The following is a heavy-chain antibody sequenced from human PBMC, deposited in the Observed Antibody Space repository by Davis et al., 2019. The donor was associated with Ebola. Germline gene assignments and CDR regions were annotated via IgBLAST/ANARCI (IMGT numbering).Heavy chain of an antibody. CDR2: IRFDGSEK. Sequence: GESLKISCAASDLTFTYYAMAWVRQAPGKGLEWVAFIRFDGSEKYYADSVKGRFTISRENSKATLDLQMNSLRAEDTAVYYCAKGDNSGWYGVDYWGQGTLVTVSS. V-gene: IGHV3-30*02. J-gene: IGHJ4*02. CDR3: AKGDNSGWYGVDY. CDR1: DLTFTYYA. D-gene: IGHD6-19*01.